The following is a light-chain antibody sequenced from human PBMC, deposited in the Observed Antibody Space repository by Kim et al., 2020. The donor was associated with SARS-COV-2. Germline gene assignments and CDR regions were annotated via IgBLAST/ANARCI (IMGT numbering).Light chain of an antibody. Sequence: DIQMTQSPSTLSASVGDRVTITCRASQTIGNWLAWYQHKSGKAPKLLIYKASSLESGVPSRFSGSGSGTEFTLTISSLQPDDFATYCCQQFDSSPSSFGQGTKLEIK. CDR2: KAS. CDR3: QQFDSSPSS. CDR1: QTIGNW. J-gene: IGKJ2*03. V-gene: IGKV1-5*03.